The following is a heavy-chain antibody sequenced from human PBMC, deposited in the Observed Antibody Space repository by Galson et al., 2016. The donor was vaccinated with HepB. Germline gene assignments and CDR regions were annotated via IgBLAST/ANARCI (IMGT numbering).Heavy chain of an antibody. CDR1: GFTFSSYA. CDR2: ISYDGSNK. J-gene: IGHJ5*02. Sequence: SLRLSCAASGFTFSSYAMHWVRQAPGKGLEWVAVISYDGSNKYYADSVKGRFTISRDNSKNTLYLQMNSLSAEDTAVYSCARDRGIDYHFWSGYYNTWFDPWGQGTLVTVSS. CDR3: ARDRGIDYHFWSGYYNTWFDP. V-gene: IGHV3-30*04. D-gene: IGHD3-3*01.